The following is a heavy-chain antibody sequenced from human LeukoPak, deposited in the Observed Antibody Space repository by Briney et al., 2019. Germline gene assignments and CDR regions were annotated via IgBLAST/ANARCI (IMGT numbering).Heavy chain of an antibody. Sequence: SETLSLTCXVYGGSFSRYYWSWIRQPAGKGLEWIGEINHSGSTNYNPSLKSRVTISVDTSKNQFSLKLRSVTAADTAVYYCARGGGYNWFDPWGQGTLVTVSS. J-gene: IGHJ5*02. CDR2: INHSGST. CDR3: ARGGGYNWFDP. V-gene: IGHV4-34*01. CDR1: GGSFSRYY.